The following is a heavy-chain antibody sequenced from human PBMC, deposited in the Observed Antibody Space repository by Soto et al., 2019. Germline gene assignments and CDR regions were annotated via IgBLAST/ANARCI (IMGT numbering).Heavy chain of an antibody. V-gene: IGHV1-24*01. CDR1: GNTLTKLY. CDR2: FNPEYGET. D-gene: IGHD2-21*02. Sequence: AASVKVSCKVFGNTLTKLYIHWVRQAPGKGLEWMGGFNPEYGETVYARKFKGTVTITRDTSASTAYMELSSLRSEDTAVYYCARSIAVVTALDYWGQGTLVTVSS. CDR3: ARSIAVVTALDY. J-gene: IGHJ4*02.